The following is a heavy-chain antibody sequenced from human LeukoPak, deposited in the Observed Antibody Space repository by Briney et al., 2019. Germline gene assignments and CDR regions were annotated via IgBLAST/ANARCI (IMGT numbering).Heavy chain of an antibody. CDR3: AREGDSSSVGWFDR. V-gene: IGHV4-38-2*02. Sequence: SDTLSLTCAVSGYSISSGYYWGWIRPPPGKGLEWIGNIYHSGNTYYNPSLKRRVTISVDTSKNQFSLKLSSVTAADTAVFYCAREGDSSSVGWFDRWGRGTLVTVSS. D-gene: IGHD6-13*01. J-gene: IGHJ5*02. CDR2: IYHSGNT. CDR1: GYSISSGYY.